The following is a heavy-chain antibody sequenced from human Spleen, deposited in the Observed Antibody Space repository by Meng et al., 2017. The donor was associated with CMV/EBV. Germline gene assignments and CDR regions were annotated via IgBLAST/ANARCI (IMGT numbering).Heavy chain of an antibody. D-gene: IGHD6-13*01. CDR1: GGSISSSNW. CDR2: IYHSGST. J-gene: IGHJ4*02. V-gene: IGHV4-4*02. Sequence: LTGAVSGGSISSSNWWSWVRQPPGKGLEWIGKIYHSGSTNYNPSLKSRVTISVDKSKNQFSLKLSSVTAADTAVYYCARLPERSSLGYWGQGTLVTVSS. CDR3: ARLPERSSLGY.